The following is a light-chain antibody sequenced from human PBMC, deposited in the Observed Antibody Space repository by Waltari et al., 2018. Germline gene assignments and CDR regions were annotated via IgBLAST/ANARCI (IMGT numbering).Light chain of an antibody. CDR1: SSDVGSYNL. CDR3: CSYAGSSTGWV. CDR2: EGS. V-gene: IGLV2-23*01. J-gene: IGLJ3*02. Sequence: QSALTQPASVSGSPGQSITISCTGTSSDVGSYNLVSWYQQHPGKAPKLMIYEGSKRPAGVSQRFSGSKSGNTASLTISGLQAEDEADYYCCSYAGSSTGWVFGGGTKLTVL.